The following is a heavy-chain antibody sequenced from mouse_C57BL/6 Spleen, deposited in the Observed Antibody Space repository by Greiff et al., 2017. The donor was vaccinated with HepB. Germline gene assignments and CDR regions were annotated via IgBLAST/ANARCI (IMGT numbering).Heavy chain of an antibody. J-gene: IGHJ3*01. CDR3: TRGREIYYYGCTFAY. CDR1: GYTFTDYE. CDR2: IDPETGGT. D-gene: IGHD1-1*01. Sequence: VKLMESGAELVRPGASVTLSCKASGYTFTDYEMHWVKQTPVHGLEWIGAIDPETGGTAYNQKFKGKAILTADKSSSTAYMELRSLTSEDSAVYYCTRGREIYYYGCTFAYWGQGTLVTVSA. V-gene: IGHV1-15*01.